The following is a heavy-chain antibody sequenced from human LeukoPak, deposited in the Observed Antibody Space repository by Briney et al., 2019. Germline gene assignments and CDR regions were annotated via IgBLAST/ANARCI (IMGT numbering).Heavy chain of an antibody. CDR3: ARGGVEYCSSTTCHDAFDI. CDR2: INPNNGGT. J-gene: IGHJ3*02. D-gene: IGHD2-2*01. CDR1: GYTFTGYY. V-gene: IGHV1-2*02. Sequence: ASVKVSCKASGYTFTGYYMHWVRQAPGQGLGWMGWINPNNGGTTYAQKCQGRVTMTRDTSITTAYMELSRLRSDDTAVYYCARGGVEYCSSTTCHDAFDIWGQGTMVTFSS.